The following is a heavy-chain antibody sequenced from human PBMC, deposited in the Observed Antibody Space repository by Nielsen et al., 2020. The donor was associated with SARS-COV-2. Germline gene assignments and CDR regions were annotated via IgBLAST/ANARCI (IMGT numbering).Heavy chain of an antibody. J-gene: IGHJ3*01. CDR2: FNWNGASI. CDR3: AKDMVRSSPEWELILGVAFDV. V-gene: IGHV3-9*01. Sequence: SLKISCAASGFSVEDYDIHWVRQVPGRGLEWVSGFNWNGASIGYADSVKGRFTISRDNAKNSLFLQMNSLRADDTALYYCAKDMVRSSPEWELILGVAFDVWGRGTLVTVSS. CDR1: GFSVEDYD. D-gene: IGHD1-26*01.